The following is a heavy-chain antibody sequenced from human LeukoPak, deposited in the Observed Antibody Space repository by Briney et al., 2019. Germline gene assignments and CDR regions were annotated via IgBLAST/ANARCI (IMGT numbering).Heavy chain of an antibody. CDR1: GGSISSGGYS. CDR2: IYHSGST. CDR3: ASSERGRYCSGGSCQPDAFDI. J-gene: IGHJ3*02. Sequence: SETLSLTCAVSGGSISSGGYSWSWTRQPPGKGLECIGYIYHSGSTYYNPSLKSRVTISVDRSKNQFSLKLSSVTAADTAVYYCASSERGRYCSGGSCQPDAFDIWGQGAMVTVSS. V-gene: IGHV4-30-2*01. D-gene: IGHD2-15*01.